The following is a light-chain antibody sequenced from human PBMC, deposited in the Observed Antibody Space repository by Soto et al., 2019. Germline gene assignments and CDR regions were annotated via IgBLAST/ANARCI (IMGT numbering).Light chain of an antibody. CDR3: QQYDILTT. J-gene: IGKJ5*01. CDR1: QDITNF. Sequence: DIQMTQSPSSLSASIGDRVTITCQASQDITNFLNWYQQTPGKAPKLLIYAASNLETGVPSRFSGSGSGTDFTFTISSLQPEDIATYYCQQYDILTTVGQGTRLEIK. CDR2: AAS. V-gene: IGKV1-33*01.